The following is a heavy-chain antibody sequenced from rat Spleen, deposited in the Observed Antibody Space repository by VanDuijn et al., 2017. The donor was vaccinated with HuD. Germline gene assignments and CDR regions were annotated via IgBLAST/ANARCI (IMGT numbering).Heavy chain of an antibody. D-gene: IGHD5-1*01. V-gene: IGHV5S10*01. Sequence: EVQLVESGGGLVQPGRSLKLSCAASGFTFSDYNMAWVRQAPKKGLAGVSSINTDGGSTYYPDSVKGRFTISRDNAENTVYLQMNSLRSEDTATYYCAKDRELGHWGQGVMVTVSS. J-gene: IGHJ2*01. CDR2: INTDGGST. CDR3: AKDRELGH. CDR1: GFTFSDYN.